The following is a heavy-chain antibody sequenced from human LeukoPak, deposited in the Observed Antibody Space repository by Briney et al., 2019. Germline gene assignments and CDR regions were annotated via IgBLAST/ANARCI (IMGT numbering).Heavy chain of an antibody. D-gene: IGHD4-17*01. J-gene: IGHJ4*02. CDR3: ARDTPGGSHGDYDY. CDR1: GFTFSSYSM. CDR2: IFHNGNT. Sequence: PGGSLRLSCAASGFTFSSYSMNWVRQAPGKGLEWIGEIFHNGNTGYNPSLKSRVTISVDKSSDQFSLNLISVTAADTAVYYCARDTPGGSHGDYDYWGQGTLVTVSS. V-gene: IGHV4-4*02.